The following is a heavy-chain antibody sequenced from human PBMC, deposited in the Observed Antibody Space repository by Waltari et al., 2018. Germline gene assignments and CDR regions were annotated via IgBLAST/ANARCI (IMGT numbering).Heavy chain of an antibody. Sequence: EVQLVQSGAEVKKPGESLKISCTGSGYRFTKYWIGWVRQMPGKGLEWMGMIYPSDSDTRYSPSFQGQVTISADKSISTAYLQWSSLKASDTAMYYCARRAGLAGTRYFDYWGQGNMVTVSS. V-gene: IGHV5-51*03. CDR2: IYPSDSDT. CDR3: ARRAGLAGTRYFDY. D-gene: IGHD6-19*01. CDR1: GYRFTKYW. J-gene: IGHJ4*02.